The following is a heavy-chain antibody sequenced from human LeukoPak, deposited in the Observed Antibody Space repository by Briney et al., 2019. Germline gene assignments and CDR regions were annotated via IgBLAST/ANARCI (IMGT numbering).Heavy chain of an antibody. CDR1: GYTFTSYG. D-gene: IGHD3-22*01. V-gene: IGHV1-18*01. J-gene: IGHJ6*03. CDR3: ARDYYDSSGYKYYYYYYMDV. Sequence: ASVKVSCKASGYTFTSYGISWVRQAPGQGLEWMGWISAYNGNTNYAQKLQGRVTMTTDTSTSTAYMELRSLRSDDTAVYYCARDYYDSSGYKYYYYYYMDVWGKGTTVTISS. CDR2: ISAYNGNT.